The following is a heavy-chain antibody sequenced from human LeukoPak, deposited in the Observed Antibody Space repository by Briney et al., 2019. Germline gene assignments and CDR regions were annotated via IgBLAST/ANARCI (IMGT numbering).Heavy chain of an antibody. D-gene: IGHD3-10*01. J-gene: IGHJ4*02. CDR1: GFVFRSFA. CDR3: AREPYSSGSYQVDY. CDR2: ISFDGSNE. Sequence: GGSLRLSCAASGFVFRSFAMHWFRQAPGKGLEWVAVISFDGSNEYYADSVKGRFTISRDNAKNSLYVQMNSLRADDTAVYYCAREPYSSGSYQVDYWGQGTPVTVSS. V-gene: IGHV3-30*04.